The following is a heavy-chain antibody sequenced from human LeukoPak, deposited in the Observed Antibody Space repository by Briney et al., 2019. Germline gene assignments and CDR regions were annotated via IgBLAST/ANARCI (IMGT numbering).Heavy chain of an antibody. CDR1: GYTFTSYD. CDR2: MNPNSGNT. Sequence: ASVKVSCKASGYTFTSYDINWVRQATGQGLGWMGWMNPNSGNTGYAQKFQGRVTMTRNTSISTAYMELSSLRSEDTAVYYCASRKKRVGQWLRPYYYYYYGMDVWGQGTTVTVSS. D-gene: IGHD5-12*01. J-gene: IGHJ6*02. V-gene: IGHV1-8*01. CDR3: ASRKKRVGQWLRPYYYYYYGMDV.